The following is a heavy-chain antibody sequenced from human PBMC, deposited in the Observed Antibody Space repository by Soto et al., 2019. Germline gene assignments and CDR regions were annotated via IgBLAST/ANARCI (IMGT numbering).Heavy chain of an antibody. V-gene: IGHV1-2*04. CDR1: GYTFTGYY. Sequence: QVQLVQSGAEVKKPGASVKVSCKASGYTFTGYYMHWVRQAPGQGLEWMGWINPNSGGTNYAQKFQGWVTMTRDTSISTAYMVLSRLRSDDTAVYYCARDSYGEPYYYYGMDVWGQGTTVTVSS. CDR3: ARDSYGEPYYYYGMDV. D-gene: IGHD5-18*01. J-gene: IGHJ6*02. CDR2: INPNSGGT.